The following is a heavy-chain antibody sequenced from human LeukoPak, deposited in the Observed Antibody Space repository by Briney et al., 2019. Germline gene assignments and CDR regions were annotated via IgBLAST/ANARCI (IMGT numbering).Heavy chain of an antibody. CDR2: ISSSSSTI. J-gene: IGHJ4*02. V-gene: IGHV3-48*01. CDR3: ARGAYYYED. D-gene: IGHD3-22*01. Sequence: GGSLRLSCAASGFTVSSNYMSWVRQAPGKGLEWVSYISSSSSTIYYADSVKGRFTISRDNAKNSLYLQMNSLRAEDTAVYYCARGAYYYEDWGQGTLVTVSS. CDR1: GFTVSSNY.